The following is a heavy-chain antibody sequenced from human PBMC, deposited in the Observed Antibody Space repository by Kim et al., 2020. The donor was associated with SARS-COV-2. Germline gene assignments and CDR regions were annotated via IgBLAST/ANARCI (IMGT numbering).Heavy chain of an antibody. CDR3: APLLIATRFFDF. CDR2: INSGGTT. Sequence: GGSLRLSCAASGFTFSSFAMTWVRQAPGRGLEWVSSINSGGTTYYTDSVKGRFTISRDISKSTLYLQMNSLRADDTAVYYCAPLLIATRFFDFWGQGAL. CDR1: GFTFSSFA. D-gene: IGHD6-6*01. J-gene: IGHJ4*02. V-gene: IGHV3-23*01.